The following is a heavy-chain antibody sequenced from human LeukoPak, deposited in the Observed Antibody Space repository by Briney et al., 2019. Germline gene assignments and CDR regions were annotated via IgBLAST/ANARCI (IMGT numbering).Heavy chain of an antibody. CDR2: ISGSGGST. V-gene: IGHV3-23*01. CDR1: GFTFSSYA. D-gene: IGHD5/OR15-5a*01. J-gene: IGHJ4*02. CDR3: ARGPHHDPLHYFDY. Sequence: PGGSLRLSCAASGFTFSSYAMSWARQAPGKGLEWVSGISGSGGSTYYADSVKGRFTISRDYSKNTLYLQMNSLRAEDTAVYYCARGPHHDPLHYFDYWGQGTLVTVSS.